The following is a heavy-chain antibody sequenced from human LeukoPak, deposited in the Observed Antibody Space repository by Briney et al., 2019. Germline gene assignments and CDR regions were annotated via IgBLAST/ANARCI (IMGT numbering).Heavy chain of an antibody. V-gene: IGHV1-3*01. CDR2: INAGNGNT. J-gene: IGHJ4*02. CDR1: GFTFTSYA. CDR3: ARDLRGLRLGERSDY. Sequence: GGSLRLSCAASGFTFTSYAMHWVRQAPGQGLEWMGWINAGNGNTKYSQKFQGRVTITRDTSASTAYMELSSLRSEDTAVYYCARDLRGLRLGERSDYWGQGTLVTVSS. D-gene: IGHD3-16*01.